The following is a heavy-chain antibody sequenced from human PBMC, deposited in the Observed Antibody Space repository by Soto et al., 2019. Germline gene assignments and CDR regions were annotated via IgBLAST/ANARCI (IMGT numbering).Heavy chain of an antibody. D-gene: IGHD1-1*01. V-gene: IGHV3-9*01. Sequence: PGGSLRLSCAASGFSFDDYAMPWVRQAPGKGLEWVSGISWNGNSIGYGDSVKGRFTISRDNAKNSLYLQMNSLRPEDTAFYYCTRMTLAGFDHWGQGSLVTVSS. CDR1: GFSFDDYA. CDR3: TRMTLAGFDH. J-gene: IGHJ4*02. CDR2: ISWNGNSI.